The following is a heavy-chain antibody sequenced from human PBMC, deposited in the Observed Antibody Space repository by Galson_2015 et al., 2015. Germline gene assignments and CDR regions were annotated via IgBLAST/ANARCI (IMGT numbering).Heavy chain of an antibody. D-gene: IGHD3-10*01. CDR2: INPSGGST. CDR3: ARDLSRGSGSGWGY. V-gene: IGHV1-46*01. Sequence: SVKVPCKASGYTFSSYYIHWVRQAPGQGLEWMGIINPSGGSTSYAQKFQGRITMTRDTSTSTVDMELNSLRSEDTAVYFCARDLSRGSGSGWGYWGQGTLVTVSS. J-gene: IGHJ4*02. CDR1: GYTFSSYY.